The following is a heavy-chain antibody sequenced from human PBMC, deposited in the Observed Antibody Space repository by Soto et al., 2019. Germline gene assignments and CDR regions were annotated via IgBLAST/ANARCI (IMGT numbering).Heavy chain of an antibody. Sequence: DSVKVSCKASGYTFTGYYMHWVRQAPGQGLEWMGWINPNSGGTNYAQKFQGWVTMTRDTSISTAYMELGRLRSDDTAVYYCERAQLGYYYMDVCGKVTTVTVSS. CDR3: ERAQLGYYYMDV. D-gene: IGHD3-16*01. CDR1: GYTFTGYY. CDR2: INPNSGGT. J-gene: IGHJ6*03. V-gene: IGHV1-2*04.